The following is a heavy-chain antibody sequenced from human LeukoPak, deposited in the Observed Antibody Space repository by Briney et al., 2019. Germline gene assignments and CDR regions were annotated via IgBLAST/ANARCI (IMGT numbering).Heavy chain of an antibody. CDR2: IFRTGST. V-gene: IGHV4-39*02. CDR1: GVSIGTSSYY. D-gene: IGHD3-10*01. J-gene: IGHJ5*01. Sequence: SETLSLTCTVSGVSIGTSSYYWGWIRQPPGKGLEWIGSIFRTGSTYYSASLKSRLSISVDTSKNHIVLKLTSVTAADTAVYFCARRVGFYGSGSLNYFDPWGQGILVTVSS. CDR3: ARRVGFYGSGSLNYFDP.